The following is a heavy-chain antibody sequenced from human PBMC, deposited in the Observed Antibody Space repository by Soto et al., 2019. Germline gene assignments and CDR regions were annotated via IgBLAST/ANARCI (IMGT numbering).Heavy chain of an antibody. CDR3: VKDGLAYDFWSGFNSDAFDI. Sequence: GGSLRLSCAASGFTFSSYAMSWVRQAPGKGLEWVSSISWNSGSIVYADSVKGRFTVSRDNAKNSLYLQMDSLRPEDTALYYCVKDGLAYDFWSGFNSDAFDIWGQGTMVTVS. V-gene: IGHV3-9*01. J-gene: IGHJ3*02. D-gene: IGHD3-3*01. CDR2: ISWNSGSI. CDR1: GFTFSSYA.